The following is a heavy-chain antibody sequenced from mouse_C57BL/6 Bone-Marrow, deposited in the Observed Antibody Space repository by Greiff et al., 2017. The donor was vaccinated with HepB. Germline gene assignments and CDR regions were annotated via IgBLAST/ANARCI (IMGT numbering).Heavy chain of an antibody. D-gene: IGHD1-3*01. CDR1: GYTFTSYW. J-gene: IGHJ3*01. Sequence: QVQLQQPGAELVKPGASVKLSCKASGYTFTSYWMQWVKQRPGQGLEWIGEIGPSDSYTNYNQKFKGKATLTVDTSSSTAYMQLSSLTSEDSAVYYCARKGSSFAYWGQGTLVTVSA. CDR3: ARKGSSFAY. V-gene: IGHV1-50*01. CDR2: IGPSDSYT.